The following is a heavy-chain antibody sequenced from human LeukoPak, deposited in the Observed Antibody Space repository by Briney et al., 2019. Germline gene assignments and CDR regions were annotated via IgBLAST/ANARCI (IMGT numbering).Heavy chain of an antibody. J-gene: IGHJ4*02. D-gene: IGHD1-14*01. Sequence: GGSLRLSCAASGFSFSSYSMNWVRRAPGKGLEWVSSISGSSNYIYYADSLQGRFTISRDNAKNSLYLQMNSLRAEDTAMYYCARGSNQRGYYFDYWGQGTLVTVSS. V-gene: IGHV3-21*01. CDR2: ISGSSNYI. CDR1: GFSFSSYS. CDR3: ARGSNQRGYYFDY.